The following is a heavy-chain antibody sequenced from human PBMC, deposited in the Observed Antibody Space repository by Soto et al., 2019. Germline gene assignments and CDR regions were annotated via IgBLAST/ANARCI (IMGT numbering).Heavy chain of an antibody. CDR2: LIPISGTA. CDR3: ARSQGSSTSLELYYYYYYGMDV. D-gene: IGHD2-2*01. J-gene: IGHJ6*02. CDR1: GGTFSSYA. V-gene: IGHV1-69*01. Sequence: QVQLVQSGAEVKKPGSSVKVSCKASGGTFSSYAISWVRQAPGQGLEWMGGLIPISGTANYAQKFQGRVPITAEESTSTAYMELSSLRSEDTAVYYCARSQGSSTSLELYYYYYYGMDVWGQGTTVTVSS.